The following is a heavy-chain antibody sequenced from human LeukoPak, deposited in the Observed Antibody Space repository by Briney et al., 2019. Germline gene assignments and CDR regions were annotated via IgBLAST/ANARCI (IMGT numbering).Heavy chain of an antibody. J-gene: IGHJ4*02. CDR3: ARVGLDDSSGYYYPYFDY. D-gene: IGHD3-22*01. CDR2: IYYSGST. Sequence: SETLSLTCTVSGGSISSSSYYWGWIRQPPGKGLEWIGSIYYSGSTNYNPSLKSRVTISVDTSKNQFSLKLSSVTAADTAVYYCARVGLDDSSGYYYPYFDYWGQGTLVTVSS. CDR1: GGSISSSSYY. V-gene: IGHV4-39*07.